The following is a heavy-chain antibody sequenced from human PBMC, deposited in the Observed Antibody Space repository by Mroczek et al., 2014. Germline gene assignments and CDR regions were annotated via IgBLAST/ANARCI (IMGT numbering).Heavy chain of an antibody. V-gene: IGHV4-61*02. CDR1: GGSISSGSYY. CDR3: ARGGTIFGVVITNDYNWFDP. CDR2: IYTSGST. Sequence: QVQLVESGPGLVKPSQTLSLTCTVSGGSISSGSYYWSWIRQPAGKGLEWIGRIYTSGSTNYNPSLKSRVTMSVDTSKNQFSLKLSSVTAADTAVYYCARGGTIFGVVITNDYNWFDPWGQGTLVTVSS. D-gene: IGHD3-3*01. J-gene: IGHJ5*02.